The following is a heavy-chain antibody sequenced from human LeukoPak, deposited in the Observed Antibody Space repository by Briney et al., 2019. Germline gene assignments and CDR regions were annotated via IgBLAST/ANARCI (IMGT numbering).Heavy chain of an antibody. Sequence: GASVKVSCKASGYTFTSYGISWVRQAPGQGLEWMGWISAYNGNTNYAQKLQGRVTMTTDTSTSTAYMELRSLRSDDTAVYYCARVFYDYVWGSSDYWGQGTLVTVSS. CDR3: ARVFYDYVWGSSDY. J-gene: IGHJ4*02. CDR1: GYTFTSYG. D-gene: IGHD3-16*01. CDR2: ISAYNGNT. V-gene: IGHV1-18*01.